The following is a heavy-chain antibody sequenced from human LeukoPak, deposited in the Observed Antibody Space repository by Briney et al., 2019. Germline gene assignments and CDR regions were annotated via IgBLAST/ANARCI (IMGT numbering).Heavy chain of an antibody. D-gene: IGHD1-1*01. CDR2: ISMNVQTT. CDR1: GFTFTSHV. J-gene: IGHJ4*02. CDR3: VREGLERRTNFDY. Sequence: GGSLKLSCSASGFTFTSHVMHWVRQAPGQGLQYVSGISMNVQTTYYADSVKGRFTISRDSSKNTVYLQMNSLTAEDTAVYYCVREGLERRTNFDYWGQGTLVSVSS. V-gene: IGHV3-64D*06.